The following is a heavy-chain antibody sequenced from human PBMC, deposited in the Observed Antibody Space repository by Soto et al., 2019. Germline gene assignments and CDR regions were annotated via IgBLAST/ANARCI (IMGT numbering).Heavy chain of an antibody. CDR3: TTGSVEGV. V-gene: IGHV3-15*07. Sequence: EVQLVESGGALVKPGGSLRLYCAASGFSFSNAWRNWGHQAPGKGLEWVGRIKRKIEGEATDYSGPEKGRFTVFTDDSKSAVYLQMNSQKGDDTAVYYCTTGSVEGVWGQGTTVTVS. J-gene: IGHJ6*02. D-gene: IGHD2-15*01. CDR2: IKRKIEGEAT. CDR1: GFSFSNAW.